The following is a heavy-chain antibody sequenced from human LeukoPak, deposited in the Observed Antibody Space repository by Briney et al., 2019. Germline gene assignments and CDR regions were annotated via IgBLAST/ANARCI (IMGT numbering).Heavy chain of an antibody. CDR2: ISGSGGST. CDR3: AKDDRGTTTPYYFDY. J-gene: IGHJ4*02. D-gene: IGHD1-26*01. Sequence: PGGSLRLSCAASGFTFSSYAMSWVRQAPGRGLEWVSAISGSGGSTYYADSVKGRFTISRDNSKNTLYLQMNSLRAEDTAVYYCAKDDRGTTTPYYFDYWGQGTLVTVSS. V-gene: IGHV3-23*01. CDR1: GFTFSSYA.